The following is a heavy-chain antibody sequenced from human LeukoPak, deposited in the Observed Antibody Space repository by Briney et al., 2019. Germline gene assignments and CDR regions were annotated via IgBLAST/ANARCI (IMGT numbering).Heavy chain of an antibody. CDR3: ARVAVRGVISPYYYYGMDV. Sequence: GGSLRLSCAASGFTFSSYDMHWVRQATGKGLEWVSAIGTPGDTYYPGSVKGRFTISRENAKNSLYLQMNSLRAGDTAVYYCARVAVRGVISPYYYYGMDVWGQGTTVTVSS. D-gene: IGHD3-10*01. V-gene: IGHV3-13*01. CDR1: GFTFSSYD. J-gene: IGHJ6*02. CDR2: IGTPGDT.